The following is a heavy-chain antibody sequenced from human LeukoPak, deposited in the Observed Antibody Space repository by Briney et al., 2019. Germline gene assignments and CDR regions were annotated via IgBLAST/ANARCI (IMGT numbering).Heavy chain of an antibody. D-gene: IGHD5-18*01. V-gene: IGHV3-66*02. Sequence: GGSLRLSCAASGFTVSSNYMGWVRQAPGKGLEWVSVLYSGGNTYYADSVKGRFTISRDNSKNTLYLQMNSLRAEDTAVYYCAKPGYSYEAYFDYWGQGTLVTVSS. CDR3: AKPGYSYEAYFDY. CDR2: LYSGGNT. CDR1: GFTVSSNY. J-gene: IGHJ4*02.